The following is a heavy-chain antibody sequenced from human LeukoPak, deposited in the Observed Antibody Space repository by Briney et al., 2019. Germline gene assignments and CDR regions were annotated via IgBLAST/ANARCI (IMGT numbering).Heavy chain of an antibody. D-gene: IGHD6-19*01. CDR3: ARDGGGWFIDY. CDR2: IGGSCSDI. CDR1: GFTFSSYS. J-gene: IGHJ4*02. Sequence: PGGSLRLFCAASGFTFSSYSMNWVRQAPGKGLEWVSYIGGSCSDIQYADSVKGRFTISRDNAKNSLYLQMNSLRAEDTAVYYCARDGGGWFIDYWGQGTLVTVSA. V-gene: IGHV3-48*01.